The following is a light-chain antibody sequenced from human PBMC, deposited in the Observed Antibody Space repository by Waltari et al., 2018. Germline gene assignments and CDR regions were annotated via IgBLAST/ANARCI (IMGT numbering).Light chain of an antibody. CDR3: QTWGTGIRV. CDR1: SGHSNYA. V-gene: IGLV4-69*01. J-gene: IGLJ3*02. Sequence: QLVLTQSPSASASLGASVKLTCTLSSGHSNYAIAWPQQQPEKGPRYLMKLNSDGTHNKGDGIPDRFSGSSSGAECYLTISSLQSEDEADYYCQTWGTGIRVFGGGTKLTVL. CDR2: LNSDGTH.